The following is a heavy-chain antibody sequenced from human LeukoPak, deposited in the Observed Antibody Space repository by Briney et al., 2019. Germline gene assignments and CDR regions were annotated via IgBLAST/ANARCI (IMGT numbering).Heavy chain of an antibody. CDR1: GLTFSTYW. J-gene: IGHJ4*02. Sequence: PGGSLTLSCAASGLTFSTYWMNLVRQAPGKGLEGVANIKEDGSAKYYVDFVKGRFTISRDNDKNSVYLQMNSLRAEDTAIYYCARNARGPGDYWGQGTVVTVSS. CDR3: ARNARGPGDY. CDR2: IKEDGSAK. V-gene: IGHV3-7*01. D-gene: IGHD2-2*01.